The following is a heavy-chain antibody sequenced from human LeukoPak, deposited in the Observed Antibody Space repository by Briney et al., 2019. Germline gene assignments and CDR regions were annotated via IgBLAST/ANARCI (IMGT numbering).Heavy chain of an antibody. J-gene: IGHJ4*02. CDR2: IYYSGST. V-gene: IGHV4-61*01. CDR3: ARNLGGHVDY. D-gene: IGHD6-25*01. CDR1: GGSVTSGPYY. Sequence: PSETLSLTCTVSGGSVTSGPYYWTWIRQPPGRGLEWIGYIYYSGSTNYSPSLKRRVTISVDTSKNQFSLKLSSVTAADTAVYYCARNLGGHVDYWGQGTLVTVSS.